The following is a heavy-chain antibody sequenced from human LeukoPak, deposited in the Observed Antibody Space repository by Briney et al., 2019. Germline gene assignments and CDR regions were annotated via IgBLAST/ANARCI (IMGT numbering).Heavy chain of an antibody. Sequence: PSETLSLTCAVYGGSFSGYYWSWIRQPPGKGLEWIGEINHSGSTNYNPSLKSRVTISVDTSKNQFSLKLSSVTAADTAVYYCARGHPIIAAANSGYYSPWGQGTLVTVSS. J-gene: IGHJ5*02. V-gene: IGHV4-34*01. CDR1: GGSFSGYY. D-gene: IGHD3-22*01. CDR2: INHSGST. CDR3: ARGHPIIAAANSGYYSP.